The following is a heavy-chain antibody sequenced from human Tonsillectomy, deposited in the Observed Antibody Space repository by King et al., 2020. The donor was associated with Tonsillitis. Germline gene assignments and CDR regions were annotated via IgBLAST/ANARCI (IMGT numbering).Heavy chain of an antibody. D-gene: IGHD3-3*01. J-gene: IGHJ4*02. CDR3: AREESRTIFGSHTSAFDY. CDR2: ISSSGSTI. CDR1: GFTFSDYY. Sequence: QVQLVQSGGGLVKPGGSLRLSCAASGFTFSDYYMSWIRQAPGKGREWVSYISSSGSTIYYADSVKGLFAISRDNAKNSLYLQMNSLRAEDTAVYYCAREESRTIFGSHTSAFDYWGQGTLVTVFS. V-gene: IGHV3-11*01.